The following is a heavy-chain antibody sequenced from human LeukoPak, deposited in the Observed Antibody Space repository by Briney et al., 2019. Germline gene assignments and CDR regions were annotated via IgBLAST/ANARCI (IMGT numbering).Heavy chain of an antibody. D-gene: IGHD5-24*01. CDR3: ARYDGYNLNFDY. V-gene: IGHV4-61*02. Sequence: PSETLSLTCTVSGGSISSGNYYWSWIRQPAGKGLEWIGRIYTSGSTNYNPSLKSRVTISVDTSKNQCSLKLSSVTAADTAVYYCARYDGYNLNFDYWGQGTLVTVSS. J-gene: IGHJ4*02. CDR2: IYTSGST. CDR1: GGSISSGNYY.